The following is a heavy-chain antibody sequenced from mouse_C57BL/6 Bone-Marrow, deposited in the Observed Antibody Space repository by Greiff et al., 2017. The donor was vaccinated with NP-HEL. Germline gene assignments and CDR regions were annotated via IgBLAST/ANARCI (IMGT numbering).Heavy chain of an antibody. J-gene: IGHJ3*01. CDR3: AREEIYYYGWFAY. Sequence: QVQLQQSGAELARPGASVKLSCKASGYTFTSYGISWVKQRTGQGLEWIGEIYPRSGNTYYNETFKGKSTLTADKSSSTAYMELRSLTSEDSAVYFCAREEIYYYGWFAYWGQGTLVTVSA. CDR2: IYPRSGNT. V-gene: IGHV1-81*01. D-gene: IGHD1-1*01. CDR1: GYTFTSYG.